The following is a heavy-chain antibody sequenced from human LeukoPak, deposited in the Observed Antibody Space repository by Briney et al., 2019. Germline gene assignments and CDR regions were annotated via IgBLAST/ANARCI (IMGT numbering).Heavy chain of an antibody. J-gene: IGHJ1*01. D-gene: IGHD3-22*01. V-gene: IGHV3-30*03. CDR2: ISYDGSNK. CDR1: GFTFSSYG. CDR3: ARPAHYYYDSSGSRFQH. Sequence: GGSLRLSCAASGFTFSSYGMHWVRQAPGKGLEWVAVISYDGSNKYYADSVKGRFTISRDNSKNTLYLQMNSLRAEDTAVYYCARPAHYYYDSSGSRFQHWGQGTLVTVSS.